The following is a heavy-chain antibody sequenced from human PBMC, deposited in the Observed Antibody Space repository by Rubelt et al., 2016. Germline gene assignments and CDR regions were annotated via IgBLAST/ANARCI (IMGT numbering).Heavy chain of an antibody. V-gene: IGHV4-59*12. Sequence: QVQLQESGPGLVKPSETLSLTRTVSGGSISSYYWSWIRQPPGKGLEWIGEINHSGSTNYNPSLKSRVTRAVDTSKNQFSLKLSSATAADTAVYYCARGGRYYGSGSYQRHNWFDPWGQGTLVTVSS. CDR2: INHSGST. CDR1: GGSISSYY. J-gene: IGHJ5*02. CDR3: ARGGRYYGSGSYQRHNWFDP. D-gene: IGHD3-10*01.